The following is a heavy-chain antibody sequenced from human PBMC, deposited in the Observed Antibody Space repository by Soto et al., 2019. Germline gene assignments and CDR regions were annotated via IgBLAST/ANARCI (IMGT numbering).Heavy chain of an antibody. D-gene: IGHD2-15*01. CDR1: GDSVSSNSAA. CDR3: AREDGYQVVAAGIYYYYYGMDV. V-gene: IGHV6-1*01. Sequence: PSQTLSLTCAISGDSVSSNSAAWNWIRQSPSRGLEWLGRTYYRSKWYNDYAVSVKSRITINPDTSKNQFSLQLNSVTPEDTAVYYCAREDGYQVVAAGIYYYYYGMDVWGQGTTVTVSS. CDR2: TYYRSKWYN. J-gene: IGHJ6*02.